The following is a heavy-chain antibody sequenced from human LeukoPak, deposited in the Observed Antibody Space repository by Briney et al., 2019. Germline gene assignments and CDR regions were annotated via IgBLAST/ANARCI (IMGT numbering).Heavy chain of an antibody. J-gene: IGHJ4*02. V-gene: IGHV3-48*03. D-gene: IGHD2-8*02. CDR2: ISSSGSTI. CDR3: ARGVLWLPDY. Sequence: GGSLRLSCAASGTTFSSYEMNWVRQAPGKGLEWVSYISSSGSTIYYADSVKGRFTISRDNAKNSLYLQMNSLRAEDTAVYYCARGVLWLPDYWGQGTLVTVSS. CDR1: GTTFSSYE.